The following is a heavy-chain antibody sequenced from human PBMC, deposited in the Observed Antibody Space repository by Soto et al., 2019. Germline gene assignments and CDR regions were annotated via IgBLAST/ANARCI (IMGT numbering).Heavy chain of an antibody. D-gene: IGHD1-26*01. J-gene: IGHJ5*02. CDR3: ARTGLEWWELLFDP. CDR1: GGSISSYY. CDR2: IYTSGST. Sequence: SETLSLTCTVSGGSISSYYWSWIRQPAGKGLEWIGRIYTSGSTNYNPSLKSRVTMSVDTSKNQFSLKLSSVTAADTAVYYCARTGLEWWELLFDPWGQGTLVTVSS. V-gene: IGHV4-4*07.